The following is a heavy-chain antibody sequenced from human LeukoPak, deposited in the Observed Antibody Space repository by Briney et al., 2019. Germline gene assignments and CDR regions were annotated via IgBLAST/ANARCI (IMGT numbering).Heavy chain of an antibody. J-gene: IGHJ6*02. CDR3: AKSSDSSGRYTHGLDV. D-gene: IGHD3-22*01. V-gene: IGHV3-23*01. CDR1: GFTFTTYA. CDR2: VIATVAST. Sequence: PGGSLRLSCAASGFTFTTYAMAWVRQAPGKGLEWVSSVIATVASTRYADSVRGRFTISRDNFRNTVYLQMNSLRAEDTAIYYCAKSSDSSGRYTHGLDVWGQGTTVTVSS.